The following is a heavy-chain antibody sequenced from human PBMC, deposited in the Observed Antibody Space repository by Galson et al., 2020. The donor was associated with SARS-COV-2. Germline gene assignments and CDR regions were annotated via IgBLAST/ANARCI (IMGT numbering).Heavy chain of an antibody. CDR1: SGTFSGYY. V-gene: IGHV4-34*01. CDR3: ARGRNPRDDGALLWIYRIASTGAFDY. D-gene: IGHD6-13*01. J-gene: IGHJ4*02. CDR2: INNSGTT. Sequence: PSETLSLTCAVYSGTFSGYYWNWIRQPPGKGLEWIGEINNSGTTNYNASLRSRVTISVDTSKSQFSLRLTSVTAADTAVYYCARGRNPRDDGALLWIYRIASTGAFDYWGLGTLVTVSS.